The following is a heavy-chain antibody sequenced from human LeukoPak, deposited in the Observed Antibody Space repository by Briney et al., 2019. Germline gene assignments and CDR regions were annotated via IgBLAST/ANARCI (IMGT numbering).Heavy chain of an antibody. CDR1: VYSFTNYA. J-gene: IGHJ4*02. Sequence: GASVKVSCKPSVYSFTNYAMRWVRQDPGQRLEWMEWINAGNGNTKYSQKFQGRVTITRDTSASTAYMELSSLRSEDTAVYYCARVDYGGNSFDYWGQGTLVTVSS. V-gene: IGHV1-3*01. CDR3: ARVDYGGNSFDY. CDR2: INAGNGNT. D-gene: IGHD4-23*01.